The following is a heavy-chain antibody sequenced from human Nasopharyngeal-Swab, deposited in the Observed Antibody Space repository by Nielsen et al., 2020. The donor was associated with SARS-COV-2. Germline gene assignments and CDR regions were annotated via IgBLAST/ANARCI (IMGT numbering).Heavy chain of an antibody. J-gene: IGHJ6*02. V-gene: IGHV4-4*07. CDR2: IYTSGST. Sequence: GSLRLSCSVSGGSISSYYWNWIRQPAGKGLEWIGRIYTSGSTNYNPSLKSRVTMSVDTSKNQFSLKLSSVTAADTAVYYCARGSLTQGLGYYYYYGMDVWGQGTTVTVSS. CDR3: ARGSLTQGLGYYYYYGMDV. CDR1: GGSISSYY. D-gene: IGHD1-14*01.